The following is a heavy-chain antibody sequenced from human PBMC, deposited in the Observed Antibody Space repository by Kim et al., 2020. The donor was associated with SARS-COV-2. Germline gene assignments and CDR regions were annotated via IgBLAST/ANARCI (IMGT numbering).Heavy chain of an antibody. CDR2: IIAIVGTA. D-gene: IGHD6-13*01. V-gene: IGHV1-69*13. CDR3: AQVPYSGSWYLGHEGFDV. J-gene: IGHJ2*01. CDR1: GGTFSSYA. Sequence: SVKVSCKASGGTFSSYAISWVRQAPGQGLEWMGGIIAIVGTANYAQKFQGRVTITADESTSTAYMELGSLISEDTAVYYCAQVPYSGSWYLGHEGFDVWGRGTLVTVSS.